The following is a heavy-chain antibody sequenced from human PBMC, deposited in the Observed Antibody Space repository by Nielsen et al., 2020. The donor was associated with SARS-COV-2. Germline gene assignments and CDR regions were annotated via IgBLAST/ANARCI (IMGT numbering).Heavy chain of an antibody. V-gene: IGHV3-53*01. D-gene: IGHD3-10*01. CDR1: GFTVSSNY. Sequence: GESLKISCAASGFTVSSNYMSWVRQAPGKGLEWVSVIYSGGSTYYADSVKGRFTISRDNSKNTLYLQMNSLRAEDTAVYYCAKANYGSGPLDYWGQGTLVTVSS. J-gene: IGHJ4*02. CDR2: IYSGGST. CDR3: AKANYGSGPLDY.